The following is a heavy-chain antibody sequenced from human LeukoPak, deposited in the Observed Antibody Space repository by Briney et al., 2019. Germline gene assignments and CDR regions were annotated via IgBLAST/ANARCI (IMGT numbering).Heavy chain of an antibody. V-gene: IGHV3-23*01. CDR3: AKGGCSTTTCLNWFDP. J-gene: IGHJ5*02. CDR2: ISGSGGST. CDR1: GFAFSSYG. D-gene: IGHD2-2*01. Sequence: PGASLRLSCAASGFAFSSYGMTWVRQAPGKGLERVSVISGSGGSTYYADSVQGRFTISRGNSKNTLYLQMNSLRAEDTAVYYCAKGGCSTTTCLNWFDPWGQGTLVTVSS.